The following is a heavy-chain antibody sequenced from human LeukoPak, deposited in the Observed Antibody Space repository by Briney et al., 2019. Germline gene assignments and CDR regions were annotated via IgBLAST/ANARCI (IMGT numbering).Heavy chain of an antibody. Sequence: GGSLRLSCAASGFTFSSYEMNWVRQAPGKGLEWVSYISSSGSTIYYADSVKGRSTISRDNAKNSLYLQMNSLRAEDTAVYYCARALHCSSTSCYPHAFDIWGQGTMVTVSS. J-gene: IGHJ3*02. CDR2: ISSSGSTI. CDR1: GFTFSSYE. CDR3: ARALHCSSTSCYPHAFDI. V-gene: IGHV3-48*03. D-gene: IGHD2-2*01.